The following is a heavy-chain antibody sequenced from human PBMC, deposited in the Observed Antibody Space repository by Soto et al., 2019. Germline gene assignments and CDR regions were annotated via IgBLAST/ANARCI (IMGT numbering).Heavy chain of an antibody. CDR2: FYPGDSDT. V-gene: IGHV5-51*01. J-gene: IGHJ4*02. CDR1: GYYFPSYW. Sequence: GESLKISCKGSGYYFPSYWVGWVRQMPGKGLEWMGIFYPGDSDTRYSPSFQGQVTISADRSISTAYLQWSSLKPSDTAMYYCARQGNGAEGFDYWGQGTLVTVSS. D-gene: IGHD4-17*01. CDR3: ARQGNGAEGFDY.